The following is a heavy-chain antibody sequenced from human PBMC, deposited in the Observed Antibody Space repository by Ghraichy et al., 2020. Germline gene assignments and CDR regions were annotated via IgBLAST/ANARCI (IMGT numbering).Heavy chain of an antibody. J-gene: IGHJ4*02. D-gene: IGHD3-3*01. CDR3: AKVSGYDFWSGPHDY. V-gene: IGHV3-23*01. Sequence: ESLNISCAASGFTFSSYAMSWVRQAPGKGLEWVSAISGSGGSTYYADSVKGRFTISRDNSKNTLYLQMNSLRVEDTAVYYCAKVSGYDFWSGPHDYWGQGTLVTVSS. CDR2: ISGSGGST. CDR1: GFTFSSYA.